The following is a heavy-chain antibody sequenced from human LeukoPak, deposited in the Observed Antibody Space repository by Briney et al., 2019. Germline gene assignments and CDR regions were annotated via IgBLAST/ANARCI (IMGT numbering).Heavy chain of an antibody. J-gene: IGHJ6*04. CDR3: AELGITMIGGV. V-gene: IGHV3-48*03. Sequence: GGSLRLSCAASGFTFSGYEMNWVRQAPGKGLEWGSYISSSGSTIYYADSVKGRFTISRDNAKNSLYLQMNSLRAEDTAVYYCAELGITMIGGVWGKGTTVTISS. D-gene: IGHD3-10*02. CDR2: ISSSGSTI. CDR1: GFTFSGYE.